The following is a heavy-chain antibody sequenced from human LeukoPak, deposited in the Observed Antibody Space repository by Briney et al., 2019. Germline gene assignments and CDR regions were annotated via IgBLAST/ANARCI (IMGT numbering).Heavy chain of an antibody. CDR1: GFTFSSYG. CDR3: AKACREGRDWNDLDY. Sequence: QPGGSLRLSCAASGFTFSSYGMHWVRQAPGKGLEWVAFIRYDGSNKYYADSVKGRFTISRDNSKNTLYLQMNSLRAEDTAVYYCAKACREGRDWNDLDYWGQGTLVTVSS. D-gene: IGHD1-1*01. V-gene: IGHV3-30*02. CDR2: IRYDGSNK. J-gene: IGHJ4*02.